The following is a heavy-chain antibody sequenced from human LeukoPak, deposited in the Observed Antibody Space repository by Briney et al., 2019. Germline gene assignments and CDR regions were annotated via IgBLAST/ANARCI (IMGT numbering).Heavy chain of an antibody. D-gene: IGHD3-9*01. CDR2: INHSGRI. V-gene: IGHV4-34*01. CDR3: ARVSVTYYYMLAGGTFFDY. Sequence: SETLSLTCAVYGGSFSSYYTSWVRQPPGKGLEWVGEINHSGRINYRPSLKSRVTISVDTSKKQFSLKLSSVTAADTAVGYCARVSVTYYYMLAGGTFFDYWRRGTRLSVSS. J-gene: IGHJ4*02. CDR1: GGSFSSYY.